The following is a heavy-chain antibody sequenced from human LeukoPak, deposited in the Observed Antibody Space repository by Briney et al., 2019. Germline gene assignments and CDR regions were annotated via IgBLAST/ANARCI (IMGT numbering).Heavy chain of an antibody. Sequence: GGSLRLSCVASGFTISNYWMNWVRQAPGKGLEWVANIKEDGSEKYYVDSVKGRFTISRDNAKNSVYLQMSSLRDEDTAVFYCARGRRDTQYQVFDYWGQGTLVTVSS. V-gene: IGHV3-7*01. CDR3: ARGRRDTQYQVFDY. CDR2: IKEDGSEK. D-gene: IGHD2-2*01. J-gene: IGHJ4*02. CDR1: GFTISNYW.